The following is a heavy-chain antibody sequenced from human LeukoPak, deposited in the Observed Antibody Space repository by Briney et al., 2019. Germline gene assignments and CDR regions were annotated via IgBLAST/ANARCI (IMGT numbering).Heavy chain of an antibody. V-gene: IGHV3-9*03. CDR2: ISWNSGSI. Sequence: GGSLRLSCAASGFTFSSYGMSWVRQAPGKGLEWVSGISWNSGSIGYADSVKGRFTISRDNAKNSLYLQMNSLRAEDMALYYCAKDMLSRGYAPDAFDIWGQGTMVTVSS. CDR3: AKDMLSRGYAPDAFDI. J-gene: IGHJ3*02. CDR1: GFTFSSYG. D-gene: IGHD6-25*01.